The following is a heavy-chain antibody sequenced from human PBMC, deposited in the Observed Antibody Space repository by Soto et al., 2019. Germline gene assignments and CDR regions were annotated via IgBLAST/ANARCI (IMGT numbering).Heavy chain of an antibody. CDR2: IIPIFGTA. CDR3: ARDYVDSSGLFY. J-gene: IGHJ4*02. D-gene: IGHD6-19*01. V-gene: IGHV1-69*13. Sequence: SVKVSCKASGGTFSSYAISWVRQAPGQGLEWMGGIIPIFGTANYAQKFQGRVTITADESTSTAYMELSSLRSDDTAVYYCARDYVDSSGLFYWGQGTLVTVSS. CDR1: GGTFSSYA.